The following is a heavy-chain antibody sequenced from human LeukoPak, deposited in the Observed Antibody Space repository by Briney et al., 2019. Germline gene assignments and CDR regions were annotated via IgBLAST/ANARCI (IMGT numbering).Heavy chain of an antibody. D-gene: IGHD2-2*01. J-gene: IGHJ6*04. Sequence: GGSLRLSCAASGFTFSSYSMNWVSQAPGKGLEWVSSISSSSSYIYYADSVKGRFTISRDNAKNSLYLQMNSLRAEDTAVYYCARARDCSSTSCYDYYYYYGMDVWGKGTTVTVSS. CDR1: GFTFSSYS. CDR3: ARARDCSSTSCYDYYYYYGMDV. V-gene: IGHV3-21*01. CDR2: ISSSSSYI.